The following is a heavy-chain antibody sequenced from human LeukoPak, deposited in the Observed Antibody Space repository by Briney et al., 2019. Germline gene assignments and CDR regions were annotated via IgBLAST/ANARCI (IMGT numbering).Heavy chain of an antibody. CDR1: GFTFDDYA. J-gene: IGHJ6*02. Sequence: GGSLRLSCAASGFTFDDYAMHWVRQAPGKGLEWVSGISWNSGSIGYADSVKGRFTISRDNAKNSLYLQMNSLRAEDTALYYCAKDRSLLWFGDRMEGYYYYYGMDVWGQGTTVTVSS. V-gene: IGHV3-9*01. CDR2: ISWNSGSI. CDR3: AKDRSLLWFGDRMEGYYYYYGMDV. D-gene: IGHD3-10*01.